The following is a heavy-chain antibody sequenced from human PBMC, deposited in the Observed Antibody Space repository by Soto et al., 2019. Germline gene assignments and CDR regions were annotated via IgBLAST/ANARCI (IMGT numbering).Heavy chain of an antibody. CDR3: ARQSGYSGGWYPD. CDR1: GGSISSYY. D-gene: IGHD6-19*01. Sequence: QVQLQESGPGLVKPSETLSLTCTVSGGSISSYYWSWIRQPPGKGLEWIGYIYYSGSTNYNPSLKTRVTMSVDTSKTQFSLKLRSVPAADTAVYYCARQSGYSGGWYPDWGQGTLVTVSS. J-gene: IGHJ4*02. V-gene: IGHV4-59*08. CDR2: IYYSGST.